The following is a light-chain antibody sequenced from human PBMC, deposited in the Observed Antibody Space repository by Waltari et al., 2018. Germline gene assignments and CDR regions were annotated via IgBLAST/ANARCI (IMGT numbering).Light chain of an antibody. CDR2: TAS. Sequence: DIQMTQSPSSLSASVGDRVTITCRASQNINKYLNWYQQKPGKAPKLLIYTASSLQSGVPSRFSGSGSVTDFTLTISGLQPEDSAVYSCQQNYDTPLTFGGGTKVEI. CDR3: QQNYDTPLT. J-gene: IGKJ4*01. V-gene: IGKV1-39*01. CDR1: QNINKY.